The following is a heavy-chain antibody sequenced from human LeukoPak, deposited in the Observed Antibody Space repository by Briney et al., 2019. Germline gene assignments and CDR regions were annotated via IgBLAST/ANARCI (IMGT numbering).Heavy chain of an antibody. D-gene: IGHD5/OR15-5a*01. J-gene: IGHJ4*02. CDR3: ARSGLGSTYLDY. V-gene: IGHV3-21*06. CDR1: GFPFGDYY. Sequence: PGGPLNFSCAAPGFPFGDYYMNWFRQAPGKGLDWVSAISSSSTYIYYADSVKGRFTISRDNAENSLYLQMNGLRAEDTAVYYCARSGLGSTYLDYWGQGTLVTVSS. CDR2: ISSSSTYI.